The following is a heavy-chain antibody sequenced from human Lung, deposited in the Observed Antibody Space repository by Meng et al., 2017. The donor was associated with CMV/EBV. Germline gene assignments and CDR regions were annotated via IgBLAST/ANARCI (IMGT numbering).Heavy chain of an antibody. CDR2: ISAYNGDT. V-gene: IGHV1-18*01. D-gene: IGHD6-19*01. CDR3: ARDAGTIAVSGIGDY. CDR1: GYIFTKYG. J-gene: IGHJ4*02. Sequence: ASVXVSCISSGYIFTKYGINWMRQAPGQGPEWMGWISAYNGDTMYAQKVQGRVTMTTDTSSSTAFMELRGLRSDDTAVYYCARDAGTIAVSGIGDYWGQGTLVTVSS.